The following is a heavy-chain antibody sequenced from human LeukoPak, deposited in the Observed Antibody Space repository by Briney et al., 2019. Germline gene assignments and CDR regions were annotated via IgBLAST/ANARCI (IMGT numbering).Heavy chain of an antibody. Sequence: GASVKVSCKASGYTFTNNGFNWVRQAPGQGLEWMGWISTYNGNTKYAQNFQGRVTMTRDTSISTAYMELSSLRSEDTAVYYCARVAYYYDSAGKSLKFFYGMDVWGQGTTVTVSS. J-gene: IGHJ6*02. CDR3: ARVAYYYDSAGKSLKFFYGMDV. CDR1: GYTFTNNG. CDR2: ISTYNGNT. D-gene: IGHD3-22*01. V-gene: IGHV1-18*01.